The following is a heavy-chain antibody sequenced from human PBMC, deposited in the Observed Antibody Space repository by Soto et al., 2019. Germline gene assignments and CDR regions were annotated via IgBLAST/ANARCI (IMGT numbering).Heavy chain of an antibody. CDR1: GFTFSSYW. D-gene: IGHD4-4*01. V-gene: IGHV3-7*05. J-gene: IGHJ4*02. CDR2: IKQDGSEK. Sequence: PGGSLRLSCAASGFTFSSYWMSWVRQAPGKGLEWVANIKQDGSEKYYVDSVKGRFTISRDNAKNSLYLQMNSLRAEDTAVYYCARGGNSHPAEFDYWGQGTLVTGSS. CDR3: ARGGNSHPAEFDY.